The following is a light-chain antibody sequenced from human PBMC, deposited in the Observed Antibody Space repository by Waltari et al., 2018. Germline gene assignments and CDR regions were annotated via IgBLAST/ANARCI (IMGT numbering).Light chain of an antibody. Sequence: EIVLTQSPATLSLSPGDGATLSCRASQSVSTYLAWYQEKPGQAPRLLIYDASNRATGIPARFSGSGSGTDFTLTISSLQADDFATYYCQQYETYSPYTFGQGTKVDLK. CDR3: QQYETYSPYT. CDR2: DAS. CDR1: QSVSTY. J-gene: IGKJ2*01. V-gene: IGKV3-11*01.